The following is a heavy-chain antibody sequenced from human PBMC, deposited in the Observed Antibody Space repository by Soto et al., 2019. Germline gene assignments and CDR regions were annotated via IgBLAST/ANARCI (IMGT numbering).Heavy chain of an antibody. CDR3: ARTARFCSGGNCYGFDP. V-gene: IGHV1-2*02. CDR1: GFTFTGYY. D-gene: IGHD2-15*01. CDR2: INPNSGAT. Sequence: ASVKVSCKTSGFTFTGYYMHWVRQAPGQGLEWMGWINPNSGATNYAQTFQGGVTMTSDTSISTAFMDLSSLRSDDTAVYYCARTARFCSGGNCYGFDPWGQGTLVTVSS. J-gene: IGHJ5*02.